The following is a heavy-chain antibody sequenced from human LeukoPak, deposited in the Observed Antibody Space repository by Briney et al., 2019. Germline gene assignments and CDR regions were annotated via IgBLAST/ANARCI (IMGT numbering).Heavy chain of an antibody. J-gene: IGHJ3*02. V-gene: IGHV3-30*03. Sequence: GGSLRLSCAASGFTFNSYVMHWVRQAPGKGLEWVAVILHDGINKYYAGSVKGRFTISRDNSKNTLYLQMNSLRAEDTAVFYCARDLSLDVAGWYKAFDIWGQGTMVTVSS. CDR1: GFTFNSYV. CDR3: ARDLSLDVAGWYKAFDI. CDR2: ILHDGINK. D-gene: IGHD6-19*01.